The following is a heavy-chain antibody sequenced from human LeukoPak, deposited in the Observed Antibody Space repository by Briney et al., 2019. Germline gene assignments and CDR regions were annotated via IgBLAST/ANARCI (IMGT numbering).Heavy chain of an antibody. D-gene: IGHD2-8*01. CDR1: GFAFSSDA. CDR2: IDISGDRR. CDR3: TKDVSNFIGASDA. V-gene: IGHV3-23*01. J-gene: IGHJ3*01. Sequence: PGRSLRLSCAASGFAFSSDAMTRVRQTPGKGLEWVSTIDISGDRRNYADSVKGRFTISRDNSRNTLYLQVNSLRVKDTAIYYCTKDVSNFIGASDAWGQGTIFTVSS.